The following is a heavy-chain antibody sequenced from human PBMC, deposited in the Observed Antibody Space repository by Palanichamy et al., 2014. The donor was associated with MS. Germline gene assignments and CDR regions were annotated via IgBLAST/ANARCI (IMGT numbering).Heavy chain of an antibody. J-gene: IGHJ4*02. CDR1: GYTFKGYY. CDR3: AKGDGGTTVITD. Sequence: QVQLVQSGAEVKKPGASVKVSCKTSGYTFKGYYLHWVRQAPGQGLEWMGWNNPNSGVANYAQRLQGRVTMTRDTSISTAYMELSSLTYDDTAIYYCAKGDGGTTVITDWGQGTPVTVSS. CDR2: NNPNSGVA. D-gene: IGHD4-23*01. V-gene: IGHV1-2*02.